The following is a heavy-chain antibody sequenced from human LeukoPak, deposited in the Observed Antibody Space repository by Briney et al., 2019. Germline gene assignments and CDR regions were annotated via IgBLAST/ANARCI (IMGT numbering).Heavy chain of an antibody. D-gene: IGHD2-2*02. CDR1: GFTFSSYS. Sequence: GGSLRLSCAASGFTFSSYSMNWVRQAPGKGLEWVSYISSSSSYIYYVDSVKGRFTISRDNAKNSLYLQMNSLRAEDTAVYYCARRGYCSSTSCYRVDYWGQGTLVTVSS. V-gene: IGHV3-21*05. J-gene: IGHJ4*02. CDR3: ARRGYCSSTSCYRVDY. CDR2: ISSSSSYI.